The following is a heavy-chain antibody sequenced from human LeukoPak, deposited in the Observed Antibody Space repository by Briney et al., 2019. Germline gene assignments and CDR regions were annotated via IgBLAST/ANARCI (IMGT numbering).Heavy chain of an antibody. D-gene: IGHD4-17*01. J-gene: IGHJ4*02. Sequence: PGGSLRLSCAASGFTFSSYSMNWVRQAPGKGLEWIGSTYYSGSTYYNPSLKSRVTISVDTSKNQFSLKLSSVTAADTAVYYCARSLHDYGDFVGYWGQGTLVTVSP. CDR2: TYYSGST. CDR3: ARSLHDYGDFVGY. V-gene: IGHV4-59*05. CDR1: GFTFSSYSMN.